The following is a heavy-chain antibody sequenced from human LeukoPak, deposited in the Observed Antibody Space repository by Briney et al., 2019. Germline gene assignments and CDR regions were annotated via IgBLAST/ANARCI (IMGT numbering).Heavy chain of an antibody. CDR2: ISAYNGNT. J-gene: IGHJ4*02. CDR1: GYTFTSYG. V-gene: IGHV1-18*01. CDR3: ARKGSYYDSSGYLFDY. D-gene: IGHD3-22*01. Sequence: ASVKVSCKASGYTFTSYGISWVRQAPGQGLEWMGWISAYNGNTNYAQKLQGRVTMTTDTSTSTAYMELRSPRSDDTAVYYCARKGSYYDSSGYLFDYWGQGTLVTVSS.